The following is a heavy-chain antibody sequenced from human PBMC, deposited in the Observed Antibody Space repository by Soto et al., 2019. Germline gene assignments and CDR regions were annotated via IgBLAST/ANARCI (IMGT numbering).Heavy chain of an antibody. CDR2: INAGNGNT. CDR1: GYTFTSYA. Sequence: QVQLVRSGAEVKKPGASVKVSCKASGYTFTSYAMHWVRQAPGQRLEWMGWINAGNGNTKYSQKFQGRVTITRDTSASTAYMELSSLRSEDTAVYYCARAPVPVTTVLSGEYQSPGYYYYMDVWGKGTTVTVSS. CDR3: ARAPVPVTTVLSGEYQSPGYYYYMDV. J-gene: IGHJ6*03. D-gene: IGHD4-4*01. V-gene: IGHV1-3*01.